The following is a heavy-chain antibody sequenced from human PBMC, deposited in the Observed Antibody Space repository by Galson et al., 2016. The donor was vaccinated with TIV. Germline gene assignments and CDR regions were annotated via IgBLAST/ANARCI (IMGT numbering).Heavy chain of an antibody. J-gene: IGHJ6*02. D-gene: IGHD3-16*01. Sequence: PALVKPTQTVTLTCTFSGFSLSTSGVGVGWIRQPPGKALEWLAFIYWVDDKRYSPSLKSRLTITKDTSKNQVVLTMTNMDPVDTATHYCAHKGLGLGPCFYGMDVWGQGTTVTVSS. CDR1: GFSLSTSGVG. CDR2: IYWVDDK. V-gene: IGHV2-5*02. CDR3: AHKGLGLGPCFYGMDV.